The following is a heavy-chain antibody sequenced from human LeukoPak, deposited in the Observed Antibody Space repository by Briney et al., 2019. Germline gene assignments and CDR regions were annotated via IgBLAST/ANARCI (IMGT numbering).Heavy chain of an antibody. J-gene: IGHJ4*02. CDR2: IKSKTDGGTT. V-gene: IGHV3-15*01. CDR3: TTVANGGDFDY. CDR1: GFTFKKYW. D-gene: IGHD3-10*01. Sequence: PGGSLRLSCAASGFTFKKYWMNWVRQVPGKGLEWVGRIKSKTDGGTTDYAAPVKGRFTISRDDSKNTLYLQINSLETEDTAVYYCTTVANGGDFDYWGQETLVTVSS.